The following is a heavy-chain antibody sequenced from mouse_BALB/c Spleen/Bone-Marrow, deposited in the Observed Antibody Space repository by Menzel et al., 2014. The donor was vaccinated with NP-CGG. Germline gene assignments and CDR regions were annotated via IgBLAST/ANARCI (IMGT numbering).Heavy chain of an antibody. J-gene: IGHJ1*01. D-gene: IGHD1-1*01. V-gene: IGHV5-4*02. CDR1: GFTFSDYY. CDR3: ARDSYYYGSSYWYFDV. Sequence: EVKLVESGGGLVKPGGSLKLSCAASGFTFSDYYMYWVRQTPEKGLEWVATISDGGSYTYYPDGGKGRFTISRDNAKNSLYLQMTSLKSEDTAMYYCARDSYYYGSSYWYFDVWGAGTTVTVSS. CDR2: ISDGGSYT.